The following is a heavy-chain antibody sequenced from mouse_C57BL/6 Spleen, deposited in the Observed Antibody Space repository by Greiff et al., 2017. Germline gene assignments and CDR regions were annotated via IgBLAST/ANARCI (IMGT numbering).Heavy chain of an antibody. Sequence: EVKLMESGGGLVQPGGSMKLSCVASGFTFSNYWMNWVRQSPEKGLEWVAQISLKSDNYATHYAESVKGRFTISRDDSKRSVYLQMNNLRSEDTGSYYCNWYVPFDYWGQGTTLTVSA. V-gene: IGHV6-3*01. J-gene: IGHJ2*01. CDR1: GFTFSNYW. CDR3: NWYVPFDY. CDR2: ISLKSDNYAT. D-gene: IGHD2-14*01.